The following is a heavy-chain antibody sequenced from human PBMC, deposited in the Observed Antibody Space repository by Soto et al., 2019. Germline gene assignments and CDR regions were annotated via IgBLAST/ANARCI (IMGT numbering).Heavy chain of an antibody. V-gene: IGHV3-23*01. CDR3: AKGPGSGWVYFDY. J-gene: IGHJ4*02. D-gene: IGHD6-19*01. Sequence: EVQLLESGGGLVQPGGSLRLSCAASGFTFNNYAMSWVRQAPGKGLEWVSVTTSDGYTYYADSVKGRFTISRDNSKNTLFLQMNSLRADDTAIYYCAKGPGSGWVYFDYWGQATLVPVSS. CDR1: GFTFNNYA. CDR2: TTSDGYT.